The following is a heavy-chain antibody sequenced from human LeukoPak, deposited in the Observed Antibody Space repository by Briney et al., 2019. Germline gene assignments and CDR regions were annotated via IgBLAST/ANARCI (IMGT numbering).Heavy chain of an antibody. V-gene: IGHV1-18*01. J-gene: IGHJ4*02. D-gene: IGHD2-2*03. CDR1: GYTFTSYG. CDR2: ISAYNGNT. Sequence: ASVKVSCKASGYTFTSYGISWVRQAPGQGLEWMGWISAYNGNTNYAQKLQGRVTMTTDTSTSTAYMELSSLRSEDTAVYYCARRGYCSSTSCYDYWGQGTLVTVSS. CDR3: ARRGYCSSTSCYDY.